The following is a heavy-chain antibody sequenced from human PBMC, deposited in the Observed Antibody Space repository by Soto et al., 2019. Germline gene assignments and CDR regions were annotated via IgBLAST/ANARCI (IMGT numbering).Heavy chain of an antibody. V-gene: IGHV1-18*01. Sequence: ASVKVSCKASGYTFTSYGISWVRQAPGQGLEWMGWISAYNGNTNYAQKLQGRVTMTTDTSTSTAYMELRSLRSDDTAVYYCARAYDYVWGSYRYTPFYYFDYWGQGTLVTVSS. CDR1: GYTFTSYG. CDR2: ISAYNGNT. J-gene: IGHJ4*02. D-gene: IGHD3-16*02. CDR3: ARAYDYVWGSYRYTPFYYFDY.